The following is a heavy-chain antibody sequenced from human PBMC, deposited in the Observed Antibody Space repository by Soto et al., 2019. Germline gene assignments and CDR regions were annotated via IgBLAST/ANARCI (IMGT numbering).Heavy chain of an antibody. CDR2: IKQGGSEK. D-gene: IGHD5-12*01. J-gene: IGHJ4*02. V-gene: IGHV3-7*01. Sequence: EVQLVESGGGLVQPGGSLRISCAVSGFTFSSYWMSWVRQAPGKGLEWVATIKQGGSEKYYVDSVKGRFTISGDNAENSLSLQMNSLSAEDTAVYFCVRDVGYDYVNWGQGTLVPVSS. CDR3: VRDVGYDYVN. CDR1: GFTFSSYW.